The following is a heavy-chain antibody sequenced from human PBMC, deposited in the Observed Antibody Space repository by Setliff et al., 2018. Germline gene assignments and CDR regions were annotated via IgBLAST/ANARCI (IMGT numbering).Heavy chain of an antibody. CDR2: IIPILETT. J-gene: IGHJ4*02. Sequence: SVKVSCKVSGGAFSNYGLSWVRQAPGQGLLWMGRIIPILETTNYAQNFQGRVSITADESTRTAYMELSSLTFEDTAVYYCARWNGSGYFYYWGQGTWVTSP. D-gene: IGHD3-3*01. CDR1: GGAFSNYG. V-gene: IGHV1-69*11. CDR3: ARWNGSGYFYY.